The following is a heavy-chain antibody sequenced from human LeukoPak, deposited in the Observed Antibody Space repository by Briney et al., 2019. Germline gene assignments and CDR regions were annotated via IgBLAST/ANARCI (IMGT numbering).Heavy chain of an antibody. CDR1: GGSISSVNYY. CDR2: IYYSGST. V-gene: IGHV4-61*01. Sequence: PSETLSLTCTVSGGSISSVNYYWGWIRQPPGKGLEWIGYIYYSGSTNYNPSLKSRVTISVDTSKNQFSLKLSSVTAADTAVYYCARDSLSIAAVPRYFDLWGRGTLVTVSS. CDR3: ARDSLSIAAVPRYFDL. D-gene: IGHD6-13*01. J-gene: IGHJ2*01.